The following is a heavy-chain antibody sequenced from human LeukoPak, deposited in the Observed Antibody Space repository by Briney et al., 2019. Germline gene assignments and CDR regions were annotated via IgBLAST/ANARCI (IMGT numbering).Heavy chain of an antibody. CDR2: INPNSGGT. Sequence: ASVKVSCKASGYTFTGYYMPWVRHAPGQGLEWMGWINPNSGGTNYAQKFQGRVTTTADKSTSTAYMELSSLRSEDTAVYYCARGTGYSYDPFDYWGQGTLVTVSS. CDR3: ARGTGYSYDPFDY. CDR1: GYTFTGYY. D-gene: IGHD5-18*01. J-gene: IGHJ4*02. V-gene: IGHV1-2*02.